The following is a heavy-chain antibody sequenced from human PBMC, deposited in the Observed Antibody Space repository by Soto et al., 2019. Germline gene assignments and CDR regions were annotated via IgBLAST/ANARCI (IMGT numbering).Heavy chain of an antibody. CDR2: IFWVGGGT. V-gene: IGHV3-9*01. D-gene: IGHD3-16*01. CDR3: GKDLSPGGLDS. J-gene: IGHJ4*02. CDR1: GSTIDDYA. Sequence: GGSLRLSCVVSGSTIDDYAMQWVRQVPGKGLEWVSGIFWVGGGTGYADSVKGRFTISRDRAKNSLSLQMNSLRIGDTAVYYCGKDLSPGGLDSWGQGTLVTVSS.